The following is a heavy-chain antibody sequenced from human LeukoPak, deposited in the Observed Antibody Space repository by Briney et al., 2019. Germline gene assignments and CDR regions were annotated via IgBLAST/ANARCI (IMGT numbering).Heavy chain of an antibody. Sequence: GGSLRLSCAASGFIFSSFGMHWVRQAPGKGLEWVAFIRYDGSNKYFADSVKGRFTISRDNSKNTLYLQMNSPRAEDTAIYYCAKDRGDYTNWFDPWGQGTLVTVSS. CDR3: AKDRGDYTNWFDP. J-gene: IGHJ5*02. V-gene: IGHV3-30*02. D-gene: IGHD4-17*01. CDR1: GFIFSSFG. CDR2: IRYDGSNK.